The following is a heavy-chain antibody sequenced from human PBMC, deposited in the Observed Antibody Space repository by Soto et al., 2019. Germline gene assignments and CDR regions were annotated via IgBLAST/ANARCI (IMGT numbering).Heavy chain of an antibody. CDR2: IKSKTDGGTT. CDR3: TTGYYYDSSAY. Sequence: PGGSLRLSCAASGFTFSNAWMSWVRQAPGKGLEWVGRIKSKTDGGTTDYAAPVKSRFTISRDDSKNTLYLQMNSLKTEDTAVYYCTTGYYYDSSAYWGQGTLVTVSS. D-gene: IGHD3-22*01. V-gene: IGHV3-15*01. J-gene: IGHJ4*02. CDR1: GFTFSNAW.